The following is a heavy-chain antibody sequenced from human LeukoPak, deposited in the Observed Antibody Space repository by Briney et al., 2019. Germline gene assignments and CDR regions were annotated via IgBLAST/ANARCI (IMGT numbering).Heavy chain of an antibody. D-gene: IGHD1-14*01. J-gene: IGHJ4*02. CDR1: GGSISSYY. CDR2: IYYSGST. CDR3: ARVTGTPPLFDY. V-gene: IGHV4-59*01. Sequence: SETLSLTCTVSGGSISSYYWSWIRQPPGKGLEWIGYIYYSGSTNYNPSLKSRVTISVDTSKNQFSLKLSSETAADTAVYYCARVTGTPPLFDYWGEGTLVTVSS.